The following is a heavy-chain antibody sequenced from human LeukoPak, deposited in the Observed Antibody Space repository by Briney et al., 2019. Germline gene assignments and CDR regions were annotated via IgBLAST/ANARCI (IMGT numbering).Heavy chain of an antibody. J-gene: IGHJ3*02. Sequence: KPSETLSLTCTVSGGSISSYYWSWIRQPAGKGLEWIGRIYTSGSTNYNPSLKSRVTMSVDTSKNQFSLKLSSVTAADTAVYYCARDVRTPGRQAAAGKKGDAFDIWGQGAMATVSS. V-gene: IGHV4-4*07. CDR1: GGSISSYY. CDR3: ARDVRTPGRQAAAGKKGDAFDI. CDR2: IYTSGST. D-gene: IGHD6-13*01.